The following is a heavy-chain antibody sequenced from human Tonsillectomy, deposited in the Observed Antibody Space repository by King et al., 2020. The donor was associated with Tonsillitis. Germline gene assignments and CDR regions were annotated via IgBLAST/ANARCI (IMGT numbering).Heavy chain of an antibody. D-gene: IGHD3-10*01. CDR3: ARDDLDVDPYGFHWFDP. CDR2: ISRSGTT. V-gene: IGHV3-48*04. Sequence: VQLVESGGALVQPGGSLRLSCAASGFAFSRFGLNWVRQAPGKGLEWVSYISRSGTTYYADSVKGRFTISRDNAKNSLYLQMNSLRADDTAVYYCARDDLDVDPYGFHWFDPWGQGSLVTVSS. J-gene: IGHJ5*02. CDR1: GFAFSRFG.